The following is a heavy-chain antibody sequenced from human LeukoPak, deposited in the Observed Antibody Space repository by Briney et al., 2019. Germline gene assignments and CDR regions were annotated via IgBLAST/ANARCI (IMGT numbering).Heavy chain of an antibody. V-gene: IGHV4-59*01. CDR1: GGSLSNYY. D-gene: IGHD3-10*01. CDR3: ATAMVLNWFDP. Sequence: SETLSLTCTVSGGSLSNYYWSWIRQPPGKGLEWIGHIHDSGSTTYNPSLKSRVTISVDTSKNQFSLKLSSVTAADTAVYYCATAMVLNWFDPWGQGTLVTVSS. CDR2: IHDSGST. J-gene: IGHJ5*02.